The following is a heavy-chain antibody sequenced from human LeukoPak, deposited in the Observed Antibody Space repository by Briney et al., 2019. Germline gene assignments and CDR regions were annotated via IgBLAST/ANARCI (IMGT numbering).Heavy chain of an antibody. CDR3: ALSLLFSPRGAFDY. CDR1: GGSISRGGYY. J-gene: IGHJ4*02. CDR2: IYCSGST. D-gene: IGHD3-10*01. Sequence: SQTLSLTCTVSGGSISRGGYYWSWIRQHPAKDMERIGYIYCSGSTYYSPSLKSRVTISGDTSKNQFSLKLSAVTAADTAVYFCALSLLFSPRGAFDYCGQGTLVTGSS. V-gene: IGHV4-31*03.